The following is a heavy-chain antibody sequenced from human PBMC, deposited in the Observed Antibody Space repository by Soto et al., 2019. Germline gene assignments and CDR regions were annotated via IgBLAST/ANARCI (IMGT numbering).Heavy chain of an antibody. J-gene: IGHJ4*02. D-gene: IGHD6-6*01. CDR3: ARSDIAARPEYYFDY. CDR1: GGTFSSYA. CDR2: IIPIFGTA. Sequence: WASVKVSCKASGGTFSSYAISWVRQAPGQGLEWMGGIIPIFGTANYAQKFQGRVTITADESTSTAYMELSSLRSEDTAVYYCARSDIAARPEYYFDYWGQGTLVTVSS. V-gene: IGHV1-69*13.